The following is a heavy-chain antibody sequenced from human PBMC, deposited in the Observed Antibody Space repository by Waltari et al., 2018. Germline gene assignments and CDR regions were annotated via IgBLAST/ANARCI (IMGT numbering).Heavy chain of an antibody. V-gene: IGHV3-9*01. D-gene: IGHD6-13*01. CDR1: GFTFDDYA. J-gene: IGHJ4*02. Sequence: EVQLVESGGGLVQPGRSLRLSCAASGFTFDDYAMHWVRQAPGKGLAWVSGISWNSGSIGYADSVKGRFTISRDNAKNSLYLQMNSLRAEDTALYYCAKVGGAAAGTIYFDYWGQGTLVTVSS. CDR3: AKVGGAAAGTIYFDY. CDR2: ISWNSGSI.